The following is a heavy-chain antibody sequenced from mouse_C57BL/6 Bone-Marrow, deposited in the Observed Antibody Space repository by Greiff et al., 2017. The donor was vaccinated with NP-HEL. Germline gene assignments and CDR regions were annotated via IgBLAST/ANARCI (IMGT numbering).Heavy chain of an antibody. CDR3: ARGVYEYDRDY. CDR1: GYTFTSYW. V-gene: IGHV1-69*01. Sequence: QVQLQQPGAELVMPGASVKLSCKASGYTFTSYWMHWVKQRPGQGLEWIGEIDPSDSYTNYNQKFKGKSTLTVDKSSSTAYMQLSSLTSEDSAVYYCARGVYEYDRDYWGQGTSVTVSS. J-gene: IGHJ4*01. CDR2: IDPSDSYT. D-gene: IGHD2-4*01.